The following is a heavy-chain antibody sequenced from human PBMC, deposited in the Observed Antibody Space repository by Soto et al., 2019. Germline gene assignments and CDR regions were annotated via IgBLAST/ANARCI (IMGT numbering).Heavy chain of an antibody. J-gene: IGHJ4*02. Sequence: SLRRSWTLCAFIFGDYAMGWFRQAQEKXLEWVAFIRSRPYGGTTEFAASVKGRFTISRDDSEAITCLRRTSLKTEDTSVYFSTRAVGGATGWRVRYSFYCWGRRSRVTVSS. CDR1: AFIFGDYA. D-gene: IGHD3-16*01. CDR2: IRSRPYGGTT. CDR3: TRAVGGATGWRVRYSFYC. V-gene: IGHV3-49*03.